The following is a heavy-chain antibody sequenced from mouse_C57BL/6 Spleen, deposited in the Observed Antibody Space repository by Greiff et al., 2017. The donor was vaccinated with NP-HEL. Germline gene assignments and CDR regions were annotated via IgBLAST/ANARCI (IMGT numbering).Heavy chain of an antibody. CDR3: TRDAIYYDYDGAMDY. Sequence: EVKLVESGEGLVKPGGSLKLSCAASGFTFSSYAMSWVRQTPEKRLEWVAYISSGGDYIYYADTVKGRFTISRDNCRNTLYLQLSSLKSEDTAMYYCTRDAIYYDYDGAMDYWGQGTSVTVSS. D-gene: IGHD2-4*01. J-gene: IGHJ4*01. V-gene: IGHV5-9-1*02. CDR1: GFTFSSYA. CDR2: ISSGGDYI.